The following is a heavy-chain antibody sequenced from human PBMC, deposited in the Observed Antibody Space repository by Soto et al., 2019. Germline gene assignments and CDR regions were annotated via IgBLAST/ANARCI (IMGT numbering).Heavy chain of an antibody. Sequence: EVQLVESGGGLVQPGGSLRLSCAASGFTFSRYSMNWVRQAPGKGLEWVSYISSSSNSIYYADSVKGRFTISRDNAKNSLHRKRTSLRAEDTAVYSCASPVECTTTRCIRWGQGTLVTVPS. CDR1: GFTFSRYS. CDR3: ASPVECTTTRCIR. J-gene: IGHJ4*02. D-gene: IGHD2-2*01. CDR2: ISSSSNSI. V-gene: IGHV3-48*01.